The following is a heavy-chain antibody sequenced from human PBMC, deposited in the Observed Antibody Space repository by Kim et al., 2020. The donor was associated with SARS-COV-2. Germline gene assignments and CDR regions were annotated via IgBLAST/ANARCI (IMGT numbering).Heavy chain of an antibody. J-gene: IGHJ5*02. Sequence: SETLSLTCVVSGGSLSDNFWSWIRQTPGKGLEWIGEVNHRGTTNFNPSLRSRVTMSVDKSKIQFSLNLTSVTAADTSTYYCARGWRGNGYYFNWFDTWGQGTRVIVST. V-gene: IGHV4-34*01. D-gene: IGHD3-22*01. CDR2: VNHRGTT. CDR1: GGSLSDNF. CDR3: ARGWRGNGYYFNWFDT.